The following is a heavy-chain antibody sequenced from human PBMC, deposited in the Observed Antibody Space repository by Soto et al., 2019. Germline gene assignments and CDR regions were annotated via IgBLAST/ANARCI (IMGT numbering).Heavy chain of an antibody. Sequence: SETLSLTCAVSGYSISSGYYWGWIRQPPGKGLEWIGSIYHSGSTYYNPSFKSRVTISVDTSKNQFSLKLSSVTAADTAVYYCARDTFEYSRSSGVYHWFDPWGQGTLVTVSS. V-gene: IGHV4-38-2*02. CDR2: IYHSGST. CDR3: ARDTFEYSRSSGVYHWFDP. D-gene: IGHD6-6*01. J-gene: IGHJ5*02. CDR1: GYSISSGYY.